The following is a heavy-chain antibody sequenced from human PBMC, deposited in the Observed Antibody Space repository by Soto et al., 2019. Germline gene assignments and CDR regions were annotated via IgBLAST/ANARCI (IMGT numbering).Heavy chain of an antibody. V-gene: IGHV3-74*01. Sequence: WIRQVPGKGLEWVSRINSDASHTYYADSLKGRFTISRDNAKNTLHLEMNSLRAEDTAVYYCARDLGGEAFDIWGQGTMVTVSS. J-gene: IGHJ3*02. D-gene: IGHD3-16*01. CDR3: ARDLGGEAFDI. CDR2: INSDASHT.